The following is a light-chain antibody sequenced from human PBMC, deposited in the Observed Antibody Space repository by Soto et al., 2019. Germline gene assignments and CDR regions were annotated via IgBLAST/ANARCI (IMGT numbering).Light chain of an antibody. V-gene: IGKV3-15*01. CDR3: KQYKEWPPFT. J-gene: IGKJ5*01. CDR2: GAS. Sequence: EIVMTQSPATLSVSPGETATLSCRGSQSVSNNVAWYQQKPGQAPRLLILGASTRATGIPARFSGSGSGTEFTLSISSLQSEDFAVYYCKQYKEWPPFTFGQGTRLEIK. CDR1: QSVSNN.